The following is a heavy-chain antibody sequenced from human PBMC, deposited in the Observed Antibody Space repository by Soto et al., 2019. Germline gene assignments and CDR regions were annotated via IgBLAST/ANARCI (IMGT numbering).Heavy chain of an antibody. D-gene: IGHD6-19*01. CDR3: ARGGWKLFDY. J-gene: IGHJ4*02. Sequence: SETLSLTCTFSGFSISSYYWSLIRQPPGKGLEWIGYVYYSGSTNYNPSLKSRVTISVDTSKNQFSLKLSSVTAADTAVYYCARGGWKLFDYWGQGTLVTVSS. CDR2: VYYSGST. CDR1: GFSISSYY. V-gene: IGHV4-59*01.